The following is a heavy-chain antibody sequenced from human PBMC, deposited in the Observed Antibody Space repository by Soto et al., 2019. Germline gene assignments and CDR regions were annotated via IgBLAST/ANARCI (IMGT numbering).Heavy chain of an antibody. D-gene: IGHD3-10*01. CDR3: SKTAQGGEVRGVINPLGHGTYYYYYMDV. Sequence: GGSLRLSCAASGFTFSNAWMSWVRQAPGKGLEWVGRIKSKTDGGTTDYAAPVKGRFTISRDDSKNTLYLQMNSLKTEDTAVYYCSKTAQGGEVRGVINPLGHGTYYYYYMDVWGKGTTVTVSS. V-gene: IGHV3-15*01. J-gene: IGHJ6*03. CDR1: GFTFSNAW. CDR2: IKSKTDGGTT.